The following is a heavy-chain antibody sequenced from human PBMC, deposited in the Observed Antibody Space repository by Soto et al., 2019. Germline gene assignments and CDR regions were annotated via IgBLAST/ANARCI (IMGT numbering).Heavy chain of an antibody. V-gene: IGHV3-30*04. CDR1: GFTFSDST. Sequence: GSLRLSCTASGFTFSDSTIHWVRQAPGKGLEWVAAFRYDGINKYYADSVKGRFSISRDNSKNTLEMNTLRGEGTAVYYCAREGDSIGSAFDYWGQGTLVTVSS. J-gene: IGHJ4*02. D-gene: IGHD3-16*02. CDR3: AREGDSIGSAFDY. CDR2: FRYDGINK.